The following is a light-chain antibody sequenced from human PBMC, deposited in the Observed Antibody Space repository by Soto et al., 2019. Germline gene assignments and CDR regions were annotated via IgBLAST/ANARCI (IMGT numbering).Light chain of an antibody. CDR3: CSFGSSRTI. V-gene: IGLV2-23*02. Sequence: QSALTQPASVSGSPGQSITISCNGTSSDIGGYDLLSWYQQHPGKAPQLMIYEVTKRPAGVADRFSGSKSANTASLTISGLQVGDAAGYCCCSFGSSRTIFGGGTKLTVL. CDR1: SSDIGGYDL. J-gene: IGLJ2*01. CDR2: EVT.